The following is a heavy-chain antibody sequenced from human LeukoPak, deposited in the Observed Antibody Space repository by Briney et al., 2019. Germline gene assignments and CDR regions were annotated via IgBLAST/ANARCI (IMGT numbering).Heavy chain of an antibody. J-gene: IGHJ6*02. CDR3: ARDNWNYGSSMDV. D-gene: IGHD1-7*01. V-gene: IGHV4-59*01. Sequence: SETLSLTCTVTGGSISSYYWSWIRQPPGKGLEWIGYIYYSGSTNYNPSLKSRVTISVDTSKNQFSLRLSSVTAADTAVYYCARDNWNYGSSMDVWGQGTTVTVSS. CDR1: GGSISSYY. CDR2: IYYSGST.